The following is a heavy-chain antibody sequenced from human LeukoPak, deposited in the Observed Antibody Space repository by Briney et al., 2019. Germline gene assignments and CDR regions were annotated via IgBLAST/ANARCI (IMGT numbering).Heavy chain of an antibody. CDR2: INPSGGST. CDR3: AREQTYIAAVGQFPDTYYYYGMDV. V-gene: IGHV1-46*01. Sequence: ASVRVSCKASGYTFTSYYMHWVRQAPGQGLEWMGIINPSGGSTSYAQKFQGRVTMTRDTSTSTVYMELSSLRSEDTAVYYCAREQTYIAAVGQFPDTYYYYGMDVWGQGTTVTVSS. J-gene: IGHJ6*02. CDR1: GYTFTSYY. D-gene: IGHD6-13*01.